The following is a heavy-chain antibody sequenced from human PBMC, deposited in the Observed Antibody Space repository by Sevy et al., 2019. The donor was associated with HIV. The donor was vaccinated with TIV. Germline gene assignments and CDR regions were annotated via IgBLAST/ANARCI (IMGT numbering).Heavy chain of an antibody. V-gene: IGHV1-18*01. D-gene: IGHD2-21*02. CDR3: ARDLGGYGGNSIDY. Sequence: ASVKVSCKASGYTFTSYGISWVRQAPGQGLEWMGWISAYNGNTNYAQKLQGRVTMTTDTPTSTAYVELRSLRSDDTAIYYCARDLGGYGGNSIDYWGQGTLVTVSS. CDR1: GYTFTSYG. CDR2: ISAYNGNT. J-gene: IGHJ4*02.